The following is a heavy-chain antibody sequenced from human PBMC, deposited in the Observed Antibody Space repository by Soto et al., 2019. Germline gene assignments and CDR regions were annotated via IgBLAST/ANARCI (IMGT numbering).Heavy chain of an antibody. V-gene: IGHV1-69*06. CDR2: IIPICGTA. CDR3: ARDGYSYGYESNGFDP. D-gene: IGHD5-18*01. Sequence: PVKVSCKASGGDLSSYPLSWASHANGQGLEWIGGIIPICGTANYAQKCQGRFTITADKSTSTAYMELSSLRSEDTAVYYCARDGYSYGYESNGFDPWGQGTLVTVSS. J-gene: IGHJ5*02. CDR1: GGDLSSYP.